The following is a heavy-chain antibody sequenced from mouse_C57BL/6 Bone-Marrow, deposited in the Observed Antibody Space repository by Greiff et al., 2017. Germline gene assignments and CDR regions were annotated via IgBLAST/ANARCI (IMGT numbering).Heavy chain of an antibody. D-gene: IGHD1-1*01. J-gene: IGHJ2*01. V-gene: IGHV1-82*01. CDR1: GYAFSSSW. Sequence: QVQLQQSGPELVKPGASVKISCKASGYAFSSSWMNWVKQRPGTGLEWIGRIYPGDGDTNYNGKFKGKATLTADKSSSTAYMQLSSLTSEDSAVYFCARPYYYGSSYGYFDYWGQGTTLTVSS. CDR3: ARPYYYGSSYGYFDY. CDR2: IYPGDGDT.